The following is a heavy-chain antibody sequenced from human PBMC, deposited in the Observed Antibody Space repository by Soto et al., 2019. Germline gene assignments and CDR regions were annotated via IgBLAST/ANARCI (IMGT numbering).Heavy chain of an antibody. Sequence: GSLRLSCAASGFTFSSYAMSWVRQAPGKGLEWVSAISGSGGSTYYADSVKGRFTISRDNSKNTLYLQMNSLRAEDTAVYYCAKESSSTVTPDKDNFDYWGQGTLVTVSS. CDR1: GFTFSSYA. V-gene: IGHV3-23*01. CDR3: AKESSSTVTPDKDNFDY. J-gene: IGHJ4*02. CDR2: ISGSGGST. D-gene: IGHD4-17*01.